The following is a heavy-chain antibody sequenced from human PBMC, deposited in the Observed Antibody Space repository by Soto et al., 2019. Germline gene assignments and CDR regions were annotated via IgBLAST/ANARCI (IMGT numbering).Heavy chain of an antibody. Sequence: GGSLRLSCAASGFTFSSYGMHWVRQAPGKGLEWVAVIWYDGSNKYYADSVKGRFTISRDNSKNTLYLQMNSLRAEDTAVYYCARDIWDIVVVPAAGAFDIWGQGTMVTVSS. CDR2: IWYDGSNK. D-gene: IGHD2-2*01. J-gene: IGHJ3*02. V-gene: IGHV3-33*01. CDR1: GFTFSSYG. CDR3: ARDIWDIVVVPAAGAFDI.